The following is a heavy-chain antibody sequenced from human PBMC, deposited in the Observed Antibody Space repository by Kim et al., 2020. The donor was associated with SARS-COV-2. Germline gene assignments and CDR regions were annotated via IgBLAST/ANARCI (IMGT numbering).Heavy chain of an antibody. J-gene: IGHJ4*02. V-gene: IGHV3-23*01. Sequence: GGSLRLSCAASGFTFSSYAMSWVRQAPGKGLEWVSAISGSGGSTYYADSVKGRFTISRDNSKNTLYLQMNSLRAEDTAVYYCAKRYFWSGYEGRASFDYWGQGTLVTVSS. D-gene: IGHD3-3*01. CDR2: ISGSGGST. CDR3: AKRYFWSGYEGRASFDY. CDR1: GFTFSSYA.